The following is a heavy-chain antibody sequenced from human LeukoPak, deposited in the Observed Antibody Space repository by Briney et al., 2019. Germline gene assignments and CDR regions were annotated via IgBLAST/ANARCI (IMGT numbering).Heavy chain of an antibody. CDR1: GFTFSSYA. CDR2: ISSSGSTI. J-gene: IGHJ3*02. CDR3: ARDADKYNWNSDAFDI. Sequence: PGGSLRLSCAASGFTFSSYAMSWIRQAPGKGLEWVSYISSSGSTIYYADSVKGRFTISRDNAKNSLYLQMNSLRAEDTAVYYCARDADKYNWNSDAFDIWGQGTMVTVSS. V-gene: IGHV3-11*01. D-gene: IGHD1-20*01.